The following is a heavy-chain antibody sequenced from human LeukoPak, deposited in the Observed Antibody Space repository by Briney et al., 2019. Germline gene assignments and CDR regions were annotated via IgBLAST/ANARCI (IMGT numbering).Heavy chain of an antibody. Sequence: ASVKVSCKASGYTFTDYYIHWVRHAPGQGLEWMGWINPDSGSTSYEQTLKGRVTMTRATSISTAYIELSRLTSDDTAVYYCAKVNTSGWQYFDSWGQGTLVTVTS. CDR2: INPDSGST. CDR1: GYTFTDYY. V-gene: IGHV1-2*02. CDR3: AKVNTSGWQYFDS. J-gene: IGHJ4*02. D-gene: IGHD6-19*01.